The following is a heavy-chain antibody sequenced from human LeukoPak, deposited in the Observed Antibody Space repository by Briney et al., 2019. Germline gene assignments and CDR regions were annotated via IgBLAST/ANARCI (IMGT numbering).Heavy chain of an antibody. Sequence: SQTLSLTCTVSGGSISSGDYYWHWIRQPPGKGLEWIGYIYYSGSAYYNPSLKSRVTISVDTSKNQFSLKMSSVTAADTAVYYCARAGGGFGYWGQGTQVTVSS. CDR2: IYYSGSA. D-gene: IGHD1-26*01. CDR1: GGSISSGDYY. CDR3: ARAGGGFGY. V-gene: IGHV4-30-4*01. J-gene: IGHJ4*02.